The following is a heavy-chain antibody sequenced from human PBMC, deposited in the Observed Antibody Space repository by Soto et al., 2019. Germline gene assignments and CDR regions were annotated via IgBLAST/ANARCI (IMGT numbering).Heavy chain of an antibody. CDR3: ARRNYDILTGFPTRGFEP. J-gene: IGHJ5*02. V-gene: IGHV5-51*01. CDR1: GYSFTSYW. CDR2: IYPGDSDT. D-gene: IGHD3-9*01. Sequence: EVQLVQSGAEVKKPGESLKISCKGSGYSFTSYWIGWVRQMPGKGLEWMGIIYPGDSDTRYSPSFQGQVTISADKSISTAYLQWSSMKASDTAMYYCARRNYDILTGFPTRGFEPWGQGTLVTVSS.